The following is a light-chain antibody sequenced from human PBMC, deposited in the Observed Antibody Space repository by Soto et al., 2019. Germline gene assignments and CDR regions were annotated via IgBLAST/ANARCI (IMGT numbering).Light chain of an antibody. CDR2: DAS. CDR1: QSVSNSY. Sequence: EIVLTQSPATLSLSPGERATLSCGASQSVSNSYLAWYQQTPGLAPRLLIYDASSRATGIPDRFSGSGSGTDFTLTISRLEPEVFAVYYCQQYGSFPLTFGGGTKVEIK. CDR3: QQYGSFPLT. J-gene: IGKJ4*01. V-gene: IGKV3D-20*01.